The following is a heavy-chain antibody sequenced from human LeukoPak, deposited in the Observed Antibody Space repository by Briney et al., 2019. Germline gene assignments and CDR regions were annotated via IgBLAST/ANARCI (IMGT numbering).Heavy chain of an antibody. J-gene: IGHJ6*03. CDR2: IYYSGST. CDR3: ARADCGGDCYPYYYYYMDV. D-gene: IGHD2-21*01. Sequence: PSQTLSLTCTVSGGSISSGDYYWSWIRQPPGKGLEWIGYIYYSGSTYYNPSLKSRVTISVDTSKNQFSLKLSSVNPADTAVYYCARADCGGDCYPYYYYYMDVWGKGTTVTVSS. V-gene: IGHV4-30-4*08. CDR1: GGSISSGDYY.